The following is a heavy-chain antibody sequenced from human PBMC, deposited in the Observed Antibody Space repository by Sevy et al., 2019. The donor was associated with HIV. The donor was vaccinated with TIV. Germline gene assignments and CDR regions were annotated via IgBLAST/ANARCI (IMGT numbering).Heavy chain of an antibody. D-gene: IGHD3-22*01. CDR2: ISYDGSNK. J-gene: IGHJ4*02. CDR3: AKAYHNAQTHVYDSSGYCLDY. CDR1: GFTFSSYG. V-gene: IGHV3-30*18. Sequence: GGSLRLSCAASGFTFSSYGMHWVRQAPGKGLEWVAVISYDGSNKYYADSVKGRFTISRDNSKNRLYLQMNSLRAEDTAVYYCAKAYHNAQTHVYDSSGYCLDYWGQGTLVTVSS.